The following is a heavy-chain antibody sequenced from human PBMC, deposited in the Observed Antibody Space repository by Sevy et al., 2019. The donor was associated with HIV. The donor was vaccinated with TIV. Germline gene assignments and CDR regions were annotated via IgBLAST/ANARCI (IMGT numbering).Heavy chain of an antibody. V-gene: IGHV4-34*01. CDR2: INHSGST. J-gene: IGHJ6*02. Sequence: SETLSLTCAVYGGSFSGYYWSWIRQPPGKGLEWNGEINHSGSTNYNPSLKSRVTISVDTSKNQFSLKLSSVTAADTAVYYCARAAITTVRGVKSYYGMDVWGQGTTVTVSS. CDR1: GGSFSGYY. CDR3: ARAAITTVRGVKSYYGMDV. D-gene: IGHD3-10*01.